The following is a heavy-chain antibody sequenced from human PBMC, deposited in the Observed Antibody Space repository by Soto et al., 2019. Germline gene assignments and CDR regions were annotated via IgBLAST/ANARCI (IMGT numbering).Heavy chain of an antibody. V-gene: IGHV4-59*01. D-gene: IGHD4-17*01. CDR2: IYNSGFT. J-gene: IGHJ6*02. Sequence: ETLSLTCTVSGDSISAYYWSWIRQPPGKGLEWIGHIYNSGFTNYNPSLEGRVTISVDTSRNYFSLKVRSVTTADTAVYYCARLERTVTGYYYCYGVDVWGQGTTVTVSS. CDR1: GDSISAYY. CDR3: ARLERTVTGYYYCYGVDV.